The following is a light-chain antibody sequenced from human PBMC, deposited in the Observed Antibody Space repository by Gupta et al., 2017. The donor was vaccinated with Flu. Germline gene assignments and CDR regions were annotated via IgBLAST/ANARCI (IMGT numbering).Light chain of an antibody. CDR1: RSACHSSKNQNY. J-gene: IGKJ2*01. CDR3: QQDSNTPYT. CDR2: GAS. Sequence: SAGEGATTKCNASRSACHSSKNQNYLAWYQQQSGQPPQLLIYGASTRQSGVPDRFSGSGSGTDFTLTISSLQAEYVAVYYCQQDSNTPYTFGQGTKLEIK. V-gene: IGKV4-1*01.